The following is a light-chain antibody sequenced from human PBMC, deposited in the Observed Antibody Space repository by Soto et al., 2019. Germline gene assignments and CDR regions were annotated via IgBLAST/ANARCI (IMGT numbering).Light chain of an antibody. V-gene: IGLV1-40*01. Sequence: SFLTQPPSVSGAPGQRVTISRTGSSSNIGAGYDVHWYQQLPGTAPKLLIYGNSNRPSGVPDRFSGSKSGTSASLAITGLQAEDEADYYCQSYDSSLSGYVFGTGTKVTVL. J-gene: IGLJ1*01. CDR2: GNS. CDR1: SSNIGAGYD. CDR3: QSYDSSLSGYV.